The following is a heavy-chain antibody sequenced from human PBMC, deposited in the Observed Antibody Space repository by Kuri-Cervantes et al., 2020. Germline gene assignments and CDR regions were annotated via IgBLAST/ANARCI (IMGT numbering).Heavy chain of an antibody. V-gene: IGHV3-33*08. D-gene: IGHD6-25*01. CDR2: IRYDGSDK. J-gene: IGHJ4*02. CDR3: ARESGSSEY. Sequence: GESLKISCAASGFTFWAYGMHWVRQAPGKGLEWVAFIRYDGSDKYYADSVKGRFTISRDNAKNSLFLQMNSLRAEDTAVYYCARESGSSEYWGQGTLVTVSS. CDR1: GFTFWAYG.